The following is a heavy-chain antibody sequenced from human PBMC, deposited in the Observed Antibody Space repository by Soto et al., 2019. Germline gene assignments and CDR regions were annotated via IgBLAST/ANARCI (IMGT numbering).Heavy chain of an antibody. CDR1: GYTFTSYG. Sequence: GASVKVSCKASGYTFTSYGISWVRQAPGQGLEWMGWISAYNGNTNYAQKLQGRVTMTTGTSTSTAYMELRSLRSDDTAVYYCASLAIYSSRGDAFDIWGQGTMVTVSS. V-gene: IGHV1-18*01. CDR2: ISAYNGNT. J-gene: IGHJ3*02. D-gene: IGHD2-21*01. CDR3: ASLAIYSSRGDAFDI.